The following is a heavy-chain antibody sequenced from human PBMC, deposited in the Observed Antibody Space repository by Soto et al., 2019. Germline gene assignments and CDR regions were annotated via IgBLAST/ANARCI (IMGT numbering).Heavy chain of an antibody. CDR2: TSIYNGHT. Sequence: ASVKVSCKASGYTFTASGISWVRQAPGQGLEWMGWTSIYNGHTEYSPKFLGRVVMTTDTSADTVYLELKSLRPDDAALYYCARWDDYGASDQYHFDQWGQGTLVTVPS. CDR3: ARWDDYGASDQYHFDQ. D-gene: IGHD4-17*01. CDR1: GYTFTASG. V-gene: IGHV1-18*01. J-gene: IGHJ4*02.